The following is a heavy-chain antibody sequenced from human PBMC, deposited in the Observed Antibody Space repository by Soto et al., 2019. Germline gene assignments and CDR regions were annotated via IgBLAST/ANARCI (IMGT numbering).Heavy chain of an antibody. CDR1: GFTFSNYV. Sequence: QVQLVESGGGVVQPGTSLRLSCAASGFTFSNYVMHWVRQAPGKGLEWVSLISHDGNKKQYADSVKGRFSISRDNSKNMLYLQMDSLRLEDTAVYYCAKDSSIHPFDYWGQGTLVAVSS. V-gene: IGHV3-30*18. CDR2: ISHDGNKK. CDR3: AKDSSIHPFDY. D-gene: IGHD2-2*01. J-gene: IGHJ4*02.